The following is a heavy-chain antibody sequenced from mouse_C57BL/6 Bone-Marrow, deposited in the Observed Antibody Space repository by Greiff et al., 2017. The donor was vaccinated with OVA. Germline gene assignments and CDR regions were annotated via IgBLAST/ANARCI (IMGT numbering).Heavy chain of an antibody. CDR3: ARGGIYYYGSSYGY. CDR2: IDPSDSYT. J-gene: IGHJ2*01. V-gene: IGHV1-50*01. D-gene: IGHD1-1*01. CDR1: GYTFTSYW. Sequence: VQLQQPGAELVKPGASVKLSCKASGYTFTSYWMQWVKQRPGQGLEWIGEIDPSDSYTNYNQKFKGKATLTVDTSSSTAYMQLSSLTSEDSAVYYCARGGIYYYGSSYGYWGQGTTLTVSS.